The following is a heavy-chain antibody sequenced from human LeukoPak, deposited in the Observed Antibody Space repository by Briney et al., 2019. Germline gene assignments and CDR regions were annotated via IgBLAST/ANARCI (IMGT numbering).Heavy chain of an antibody. V-gene: IGHV3-23*01. J-gene: IGHJ4*02. CDR2: VRGSDAGT. CDR3: AKNRGGSYYSGSDY. D-gene: IGHD1-26*01. Sequence: RGASLRLSCAASGFTFSSYAMNWVRHAPGKGLEWVSAVRGSDAGTSYADSVKGRFTISRDNSKNTLYLQMNSLRAEDTAVYYCAKNRGGSYYSGSDYWGQGTLDTVSS. CDR1: GFTFSSYA.